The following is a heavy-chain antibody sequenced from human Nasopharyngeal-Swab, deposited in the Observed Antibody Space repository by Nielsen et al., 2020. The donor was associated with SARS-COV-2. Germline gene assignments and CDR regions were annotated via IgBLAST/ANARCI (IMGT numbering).Heavy chain of an antibody. CDR3: ARAGEVVVVPAAIMGGTYYYYYYMDV. J-gene: IGHJ6*03. V-gene: IGHV1-8*01. CDR1: GYTFTSYD. CDR2: MNPNSGNT. Sequence: ASVKVSCKASGYTFTSYDINWVRQATGQGLEWMGWMNPNSGNTGYAQKFQGRVTMTRNTSISTPYMELSSLRSEDTAVYYCARAGEVVVVPAAIMGGTYYYYYYMDVWGKGTTVTVSS. D-gene: IGHD2-2*02.